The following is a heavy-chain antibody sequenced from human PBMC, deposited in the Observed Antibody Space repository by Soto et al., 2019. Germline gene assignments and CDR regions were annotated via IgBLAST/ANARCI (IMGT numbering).Heavy chain of an antibody. J-gene: IGHJ4*02. D-gene: IGHD3-3*01. V-gene: IGHV1-69*13. CDR2: IIPIFGTA. Sequence: SVKVSCTASGGTFSSYAISWVRQAPGQGLEWMGGIIPIFGTANYAQKFQGRVTITADESTSTAYMELSSLRSEDTAVYYCARDPYYDFCARRHGLDIDAYYWGQGILVTVSS. CDR1: GGTFSSYA. CDR3: ARDPYYDFCARRHGLDIDAYY.